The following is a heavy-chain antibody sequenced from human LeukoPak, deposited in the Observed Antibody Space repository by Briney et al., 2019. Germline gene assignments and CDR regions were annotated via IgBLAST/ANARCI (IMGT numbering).Heavy chain of an antibody. Sequence: PSETLSLTCSVYGGXFSDFHCSWIRLPPGKGLEWVGEINHSGNTNYNPSLKSRVTISIDTSKNQFSLKLSSVTAADTAVYYCARGKVTRDWYFDLWGRGTLVTVSS. CDR1: GGXFSDFH. CDR3: ARGKVTRDWYFDL. D-gene: IGHD4-17*01. J-gene: IGHJ2*01. V-gene: IGHV4-34*01. CDR2: INHSGNT.